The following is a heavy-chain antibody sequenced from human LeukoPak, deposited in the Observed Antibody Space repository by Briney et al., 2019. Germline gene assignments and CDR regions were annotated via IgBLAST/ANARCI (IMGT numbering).Heavy chain of an antibody. Sequence: GSLRLPCAASGFTFSSYAMSWVRQAPGKGLEWIGEINHSGSTNYNPSLKSRVTISVDTSKNQFSLKLSSVTAADTAVYYCARGPVEMATIDSPFDYWGQGTLVTVSS. CDR2: INHSGST. CDR1: GFTFSSYA. V-gene: IGHV4-34*01. J-gene: IGHJ4*02. D-gene: IGHD5-24*01. CDR3: ARGPVEMATIDSPFDY.